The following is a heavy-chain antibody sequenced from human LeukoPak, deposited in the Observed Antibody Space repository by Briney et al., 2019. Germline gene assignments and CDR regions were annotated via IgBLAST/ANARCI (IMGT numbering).Heavy chain of an antibody. J-gene: IGHJ4*02. CDR1: GGSISSSNW. V-gene: IGHV4-4*02. CDR2: IYHSGST. D-gene: IGHD5-24*01. Sequence: SETLSLTCAVSGGSISSSNWWSWVRQPPGKGLEWIGEIYHSGSTNYNPSLKSRVTISVDKSKNQFSLKLSSVTAADTAVYYCASPRDGYNLWGFDYWGQGTLVTVSS. CDR3: ASPRDGYNLWGFDY.